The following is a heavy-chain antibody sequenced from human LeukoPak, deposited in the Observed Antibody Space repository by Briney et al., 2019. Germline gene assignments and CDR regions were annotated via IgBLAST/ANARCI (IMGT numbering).Heavy chain of an antibody. CDR1: GFTVSSNY. CDR2: IYSGGST. J-gene: IGHJ4*02. CDR3: AREATGGSYDY. V-gene: IGHV3-66*02. Sequence: GGSLRLSCAAAGFTVSSNYMSWVRQAPGKGLEWVSVIYSGGSTYYADSVKGRFTISRDNSKNTLYLQMNSLRAEDTAVYYCAREATGGSYDYWGQGTLVTVSS. D-gene: IGHD3-16*01.